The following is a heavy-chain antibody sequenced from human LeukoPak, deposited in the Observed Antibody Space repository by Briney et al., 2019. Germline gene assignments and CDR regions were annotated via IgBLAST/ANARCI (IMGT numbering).Heavy chain of an antibody. CDR2: IYYSGST. Sequence: PSETLSLTCTVSGGSISSYYWSWIRQPPGKGLEWIGYIYYSGSTNYNPPLKSRVTISVDTSKNQFSLKLSSVTAADTAVYYCARSRIAVTFDYWGQGTLVTVSS. CDR3: ARSRIAVTFDY. D-gene: IGHD6-19*01. V-gene: IGHV4-59*01. J-gene: IGHJ4*02. CDR1: GGSISSYY.